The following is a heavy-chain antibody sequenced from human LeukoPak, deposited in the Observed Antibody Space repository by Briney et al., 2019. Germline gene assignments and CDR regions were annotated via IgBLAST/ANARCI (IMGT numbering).Heavy chain of an antibody. CDR1: AFPFSSYA. D-gene: IGHD1-1*01. V-gene: IGHV3-23*01. Sequence: GGSLRLSCAASAFPFSSYAMSWVRQAPGKGLEWVSAISGSGGSPYYADSVKGRFTISRDNSKNTLYLQMNSLRAEDTAVYYCAKVKGTPRPLDAFDIWGQGTMVTVSS. J-gene: IGHJ3*02. CDR2: ISGSGGSP. CDR3: AKVKGTPRPLDAFDI.